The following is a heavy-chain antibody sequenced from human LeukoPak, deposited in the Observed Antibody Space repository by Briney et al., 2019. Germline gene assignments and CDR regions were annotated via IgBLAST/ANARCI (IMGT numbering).Heavy chain of an antibody. V-gene: IGHV3-23*01. J-gene: IGHJ4*02. D-gene: IGHD1-26*01. Sequence: GGSLRLSCAASGITFSAYAMNWVRQAPGKGPEWVSAISGSGGSTYYADSVKGRFTISRGNSKNTVYLQMNSLRAEDTAVYYCAKGDSGSYAVDYWGQVTLVTVSS. CDR2: ISGSGGST. CDR3: AKGDSGSYAVDY. CDR1: GITFSAYA.